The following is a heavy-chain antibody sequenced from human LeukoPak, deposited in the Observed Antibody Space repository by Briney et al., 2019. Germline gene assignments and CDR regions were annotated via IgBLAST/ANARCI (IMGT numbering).Heavy chain of an antibody. CDR3: AVGKLELRRSYFDY. J-gene: IGHJ4*02. Sequence: GGSLRLSCAASGFTFSTYTIHWVRQAPGKGLMWVSRINSDGRSTTYADSVKGRFTISRDNAKDTLYLQMNSLTAEDTAVYYCAVGKLELRRSYFDYWGPGNLVTVSS. CDR1: GFTFSTYT. V-gene: IGHV3-74*03. D-gene: IGHD1-7*01. CDR2: INSDGRST.